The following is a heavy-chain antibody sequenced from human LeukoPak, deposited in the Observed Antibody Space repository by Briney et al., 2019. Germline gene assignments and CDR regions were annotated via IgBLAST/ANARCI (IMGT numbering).Heavy chain of an antibody. J-gene: IGHJ4*02. CDR1: GGSISSSSYY. CDR3: ARHTSMVTRFDS. V-gene: IGHV4-39*07. Sequence: NPSETLSLTCTVSGGSISSSSYYWGWIRQPPGKGLEWIGSIYYSGSTYYNPSLKSRVTISVDTSKNQFSLKLSSVTAADTAVYYCARHTSMVTRFDSWGQGALVTVSS. D-gene: IGHD4-17*01. CDR2: IYYSGST.